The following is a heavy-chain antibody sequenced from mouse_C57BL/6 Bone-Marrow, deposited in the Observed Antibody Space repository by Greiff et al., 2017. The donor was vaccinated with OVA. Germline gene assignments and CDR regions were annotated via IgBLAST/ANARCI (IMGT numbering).Heavy chain of an antibody. CDR2: INPNNGGT. J-gene: IGHJ4*01. D-gene: IGHD2-3*01. V-gene: IGHV1-26*01. CDR1: GYTFTDYY. Sequence: EVQLQQSGPELVKPGASVKISCKASGYTFTDYYMNWVKQSHGKSLEWIGDINPNNGGTSYNQKFKGKATLTVDKSSSTAYMELRSLTSEDSAVYYCAGIYDGDYYAMDYWGQGTSVTVSS. CDR3: AGIYDGDYYAMDY.